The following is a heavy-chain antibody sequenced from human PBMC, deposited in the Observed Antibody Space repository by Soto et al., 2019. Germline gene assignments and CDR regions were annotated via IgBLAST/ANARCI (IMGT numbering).Heavy chain of an antibody. CDR2: INPSGGST. V-gene: IGHV1-46*01. J-gene: IGHJ5*02. CDR1: GYTFTSYY. Sequence: ASVKVSCKASGYTFTSYYMHWVRQAPGQGLEWMGIINPSGGSTSYAQKFQGRVTMTRDTSTSTVYMELSSLRSEDTAVYYCARDPTVVVAANNWFDPWGQGTLVTVSS. D-gene: IGHD2-15*01. CDR3: ARDPTVVVAANNWFDP.